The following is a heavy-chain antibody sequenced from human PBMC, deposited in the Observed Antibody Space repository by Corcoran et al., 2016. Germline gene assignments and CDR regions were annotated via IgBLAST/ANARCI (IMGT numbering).Heavy chain of an antibody. D-gene: IGHD2-15*01. V-gene: IGHV3-30*03. CDR1: GFTFSSYG. CDR3: ARNGGNLHNFDY. Sequence: QVQLVESGGGVVQPGRSLRLSCAASGFTFSSYGMHWVRQAPGKGLEWVAVISYDGSNKYYADSVKGRFTISRDNSKNTLYLQMNSLRAEDTAVYDCARNGGNLHNFDYWGQGTLVTVSS. CDR2: ISYDGSNK. J-gene: IGHJ4*02.